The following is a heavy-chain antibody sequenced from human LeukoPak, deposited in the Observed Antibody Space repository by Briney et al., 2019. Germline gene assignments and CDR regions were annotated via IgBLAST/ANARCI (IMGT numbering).Heavy chain of an antibody. D-gene: IGHD4-17*01. Sequence: PGGSLRLSCAASGFTFSSYAMSWVRQAPGKGLEWVSAISGSGGSTYYADSVKGRFTISRDNSKNTLYLQMNSLRAEDTAVYYCATSPGYGDYGGDWFDPWGQGTLVTVSS. V-gene: IGHV3-23*01. CDR2: ISGSGGST. J-gene: IGHJ5*02. CDR1: GFTFSSYA. CDR3: ATSPGYGDYGGDWFDP.